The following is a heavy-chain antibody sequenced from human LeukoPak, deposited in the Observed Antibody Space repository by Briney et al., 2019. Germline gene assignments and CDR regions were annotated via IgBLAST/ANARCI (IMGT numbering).Heavy chain of an antibody. CDR1: GYTFTIYG. Sequence: ASVTVSFTASGYTFTIYGISWVRQAPGQGLEWMGWISAYNGNTNYAQKLQGRVTMTTDTSTSTAYMELRSLRSDDTAVYYCARGGRGYSYGELDYGGQGTLVTVS. CDR3: ARGGRGYSYGELDY. CDR2: ISAYNGNT. D-gene: IGHD5-18*01. J-gene: IGHJ4*02. V-gene: IGHV1-18*01.